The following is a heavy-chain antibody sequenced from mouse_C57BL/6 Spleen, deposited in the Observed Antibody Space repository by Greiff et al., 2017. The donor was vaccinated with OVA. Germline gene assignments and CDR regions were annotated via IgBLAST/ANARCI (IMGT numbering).Heavy chain of an antibody. Sequence: QVQLQQSGAELARPGASVKLSCKASGYTFTSYGISWVKQRPGQGLEWIGEIYPRRGNTYYNEKFKGKATLTADKSSSTAYMERRILTSEDSAVDFFASPQLGLVIDYWGQGTTLTVSS. CDR2: IYPRRGNT. V-gene: IGHV1-81*01. D-gene: IGHD4-1*02. J-gene: IGHJ2*01. CDR1: GYTFTSYG. CDR3: ASPQLGLVIDY.